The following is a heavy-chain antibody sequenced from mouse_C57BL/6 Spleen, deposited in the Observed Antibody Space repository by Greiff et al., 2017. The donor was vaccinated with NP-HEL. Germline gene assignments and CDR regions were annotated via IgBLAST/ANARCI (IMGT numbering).Heavy chain of an antibody. V-gene: IGHV1-81*01. CDR1: GYTFTSYG. CDR2: IYPRSGNT. CDR3: ARVGITTVVVDY. D-gene: IGHD1-1*01. J-gene: IGHJ2*01. Sequence: VQLQQSGAELARPGASVKLSCKASGYTFTSYGISWVKQRTGQGLEWIGEIYPRSGNTYYNEKFKGKATLTADKSSSTAYMELRSLTSEDSAVYFCARVGITTVVVDYWGQGTTLTVSS.